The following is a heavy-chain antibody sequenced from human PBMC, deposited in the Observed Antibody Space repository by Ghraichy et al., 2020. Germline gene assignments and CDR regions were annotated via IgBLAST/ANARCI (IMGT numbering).Heavy chain of an antibody. V-gene: IGHV3-64*01. CDR2: ISGKGDRT. J-gene: IGHJ4*02. CDR3: VRLVDQ. Sequence: GGSLRLSCAASGFIFSSHDMHWVRQAPGKGLEFVSGISGKGDRTYYANSVKGRVTISRDNSKNTLYLQMGSLRGEDTAVYYCVRLVDQWGQGTLVTVSS. CDR1: GFIFSSHD.